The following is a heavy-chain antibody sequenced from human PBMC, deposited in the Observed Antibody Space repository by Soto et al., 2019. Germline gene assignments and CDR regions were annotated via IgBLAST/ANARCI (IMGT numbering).Heavy chain of an antibody. D-gene: IGHD1-1*01. J-gene: IGHJ3*01. CDR1: GFTFDDYA. CDR3: AKGYHVQYGTGTTSAFDF. Sequence: EVQLVESGGGLVQPGRSLRLSCAASGFTFDDYAMHWVRQAPGKGLEWVSGISWNRGDIGYADSVKGRFTISRDNAKNSLYLQMNSLRVEDTALYYCAKGYHVQYGTGTTSAFDFWGQGTMVTVSS. V-gene: IGHV3-9*01. CDR2: ISWNRGDI.